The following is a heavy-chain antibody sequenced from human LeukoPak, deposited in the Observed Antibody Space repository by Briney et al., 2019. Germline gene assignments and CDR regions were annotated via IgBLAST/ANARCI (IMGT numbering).Heavy chain of an antibody. D-gene: IGHD5-18*01. Sequence: ASVKVSCKASGYTLTSYYMHWVRQAPGQGLEWMGIINPSGGSTSYAQKFQGRVTMTRDTSTSTVYMELSSLKSEDTAVYYCARDTALVTAPVYYGMDVWGQGTTVTVSS. CDR3: ARDTALVTAPVYYGMDV. CDR1: GYTLTSYY. V-gene: IGHV1-46*01. CDR2: INPSGGST. J-gene: IGHJ6*02.